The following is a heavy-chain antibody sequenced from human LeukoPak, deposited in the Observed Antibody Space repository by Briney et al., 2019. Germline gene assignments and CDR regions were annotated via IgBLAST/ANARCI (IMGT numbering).Heavy chain of an antibody. V-gene: IGHV1-46*01. D-gene: IGHD1-20*01. J-gene: IGHJ4*02. CDR1: GYAFTSYY. CDR3: ARVTGTTLYYFDY. CDR2: INPSGGST. Sequence: ASVKVSCKAYGYAFTSYYMHWVRQAPGQGLEWMGIINPSGGSTSYAQKFQGRVTMTRDMSTSTVYMELSSLRSEDTAVYYCARVTGTTLYYFDYWGQGTLVTVSS.